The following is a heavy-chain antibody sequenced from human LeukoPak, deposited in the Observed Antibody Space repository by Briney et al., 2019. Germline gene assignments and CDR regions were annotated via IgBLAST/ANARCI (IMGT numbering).Heavy chain of an antibody. CDR1: GGSISSGGYY. V-gene: IGHV4-31*03. CDR3: ARDSLGIQLWLRVYYYYYGMDV. Sequence: TLSLTCTVSGGSISSGGYYWSWIRQHPGKGLEWIGYIYYSGSTYYNPSLKSRVTISVDTSKNQFSLKLSSVTAADTAVYYCARDSLGIQLWLRVYYYYYGMDVWGQGTTVTVSS. CDR2: IYYSGST. J-gene: IGHJ6*02. D-gene: IGHD5-18*01.